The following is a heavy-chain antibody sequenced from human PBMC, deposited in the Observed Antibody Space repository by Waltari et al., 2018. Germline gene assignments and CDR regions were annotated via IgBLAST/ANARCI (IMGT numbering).Heavy chain of an antibody. V-gene: IGHV1-2*06. CDR2: INPTSGGT. D-gene: IGHD6-13*01. CDR3: ARDAGRVGDV. CDR1: GYTFSGYE. Sequence: QVQRVQSGAEVKKTGAAVKVSCKASGYTFSGYEMNGVRAAPGQGLECMDRINPTSGGTHYAQQFPGRVTMTRYTSFSTAYMELSRLRSDDTAVYYCARDAGRVGDVWGQGPTVTVSS. J-gene: IGHJ6*02.